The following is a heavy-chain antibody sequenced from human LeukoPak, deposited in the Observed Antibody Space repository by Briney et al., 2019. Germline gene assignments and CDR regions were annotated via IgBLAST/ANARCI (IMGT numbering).Heavy chain of an antibody. D-gene: IGHD5/OR15-5a*01. J-gene: IGHJ2*01. Sequence: PGRSLRLSCAGSGFTFDDYAMHWVRQAPGKGLEWVANIKQDGSGKYYVDSVKGRFTISRDNDKNSLYLQMNSLRAEDTAVYYCTVSPHFWGRGTLVTVSS. CDR1: GFTFDDYA. CDR3: TVSPHF. CDR2: IKQDGSGK. V-gene: IGHV3-7*01.